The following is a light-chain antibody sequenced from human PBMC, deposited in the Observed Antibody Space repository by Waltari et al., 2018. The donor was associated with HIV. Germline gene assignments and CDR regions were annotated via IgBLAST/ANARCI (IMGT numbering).Light chain of an antibody. CDR2: DVS. J-gene: IGKJ4*01. CDR3: LHYDDLPLT. V-gene: IGKV1-33*01. CDR1: QHIATN. Sequence: DIQMTQSPSSLSASVGDRVTITCQASQHIATNLNWFQQKPGKAPKLLIYDVSKLETGVPSRFTGGGSGATFTFTITSLRPEDIATYYCLHYDDLPLTFGGGTKVELK.